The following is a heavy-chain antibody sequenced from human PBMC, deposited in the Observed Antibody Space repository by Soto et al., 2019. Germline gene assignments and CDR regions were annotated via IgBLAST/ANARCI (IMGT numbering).Heavy chain of an antibody. CDR1: GSLFRGYF. D-gene: IGHD3-16*01. Sequence: ETLPVTWASCGSLFRGYFLSLILQSPAKGLEWIGEINDSGNTYYNPSFKSRLTISVDTSTSQISLRLTSVTAADSAVYYCQGGDFWGQGTRVTVSS. V-gene: IGHV4-34*01. J-gene: IGHJ4*02. CDR2: INDSGNT. CDR3: QGGDF.